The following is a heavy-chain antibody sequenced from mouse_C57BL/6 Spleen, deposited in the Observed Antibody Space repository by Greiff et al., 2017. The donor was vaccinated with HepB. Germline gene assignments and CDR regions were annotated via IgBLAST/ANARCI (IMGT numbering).Heavy chain of an antibody. CDR3: ARGGSTMVTTGYFDV. CDR2: IDPSDSYT. J-gene: IGHJ1*03. CDR1: GYTFTSYW. V-gene: IGHV1-69*01. Sequence: QVQLQQPGAELVMPGASVKLSCKASGYTFTSYWMHWVKQRPGQGLEWIGEIDPSDSYTNYNQKFKGKSTLTVDKSSSTAYMQLNSLTSEDSAVYYCARGGSTMVTTGYFDVWGTGTTVTVSS. D-gene: IGHD2-2*01.